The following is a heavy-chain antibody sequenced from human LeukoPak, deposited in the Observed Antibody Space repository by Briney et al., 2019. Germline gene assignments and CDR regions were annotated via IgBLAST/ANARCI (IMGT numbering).Heavy chain of an antibody. CDR3: ARDKWGGFDY. D-gene: IGHD7-27*01. Sequence: SETLSLTCTVSGGSNRSYYWSWIRQPPGKEREGIGYIYYSGCTNYNPSLNSRVTISVETSKNQFSLKLSSVTAADTAVYYCARDKWGGFDYWGQGTLVTVSS. V-gene: IGHV4-59*01. J-gene: IGHJ4*02. CDR2: IYYSGCT. CDR1: GGSNRSYY.